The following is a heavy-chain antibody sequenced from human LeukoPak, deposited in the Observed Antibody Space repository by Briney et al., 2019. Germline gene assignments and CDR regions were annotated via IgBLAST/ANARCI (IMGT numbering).Heavy chain of an antibody. CDR2: IYSGGST. CDR1: TFTVFSNY. D-gene: IGHD4-17*01. CDR3: ARTDDGDAYYFDY. V-gene: IGHV3-66*01. J-gene: IGHJ4*02. Sequence: GGSLRLSCAASTFTVFSNYMTWVRQAPGKGLEWVSVIYSGGSTYYADSVKGRFTISRDNSKNTLYLQMNSLRAEDTAVYYCARTDDGDAYYFDYWGQGTLVTVSS.